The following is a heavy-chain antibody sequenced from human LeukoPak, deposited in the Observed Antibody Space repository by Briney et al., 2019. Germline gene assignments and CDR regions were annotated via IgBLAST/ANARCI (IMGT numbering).Heavy chain of an antibody. Sequence: ASVKVSCKASGYTFTNNWMHWVRQAPGQGPECMGLISPTGGSTAYAQKFQGRVTLTRDMSTSTDYLELSSLRSEDTAVYYCARDNSVRDEAWWFYPWGQGTLVTVSS. J-gene: IGHJ5*02. CDR2: ISPTGGST. V-gene: IGHV1-46*01. CDR1: GYTFTNNW. CDR3: ARDNSVRDEAWWFYP. D-gene: IGHD5-24*01.